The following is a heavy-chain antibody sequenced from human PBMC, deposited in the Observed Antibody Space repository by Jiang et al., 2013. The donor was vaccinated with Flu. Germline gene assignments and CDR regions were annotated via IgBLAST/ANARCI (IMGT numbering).Heavy chain of an antibody. J-gene: IGHJ4*02. V-gene: IGHV2-70*01. CDR1: SGMC. CDR2: IDWDDDK. D-gene: IGHD4-17*01. CDR3: ARTVTTVTQPPYYFDY. Sequence: SGMCVSWIRQPPGKALEWLALIDWDDDKYYSTSLKTRLTISKDISKNQVVLTMTNMDPVDTATYYCARTVTTVTQPPYYFDYWGQGTLVTVSS.